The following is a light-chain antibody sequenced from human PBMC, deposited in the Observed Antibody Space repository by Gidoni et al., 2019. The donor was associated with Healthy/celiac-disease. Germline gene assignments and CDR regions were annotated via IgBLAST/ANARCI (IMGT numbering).Light chain of an antibody. V-gene: IGKV1-39*01. Sequence: DIQMTQSPYSLSASVGDRVTITCRASQSISSYLNWYQQKPGKPPKLLIYVASSLHSGVPSRFSGSGSGTDFTLTISSLQPEDFATYYGQQSYSTPRTFGQGTKLEIK. CDR2: VAS. CDR3: QQSYSTPRT. J-gene: IGKJ2*01. CDR1: QSISSY.